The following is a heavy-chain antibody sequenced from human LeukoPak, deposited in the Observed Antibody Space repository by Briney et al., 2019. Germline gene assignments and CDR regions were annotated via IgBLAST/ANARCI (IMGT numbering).Heavy chain of an antibody. CDR3: TSYFGNNHYYHSNTGFAFDY. J-gene: IGHJ4*02. CDR2: IYYSGST. CDR1: GGSISSGDYY. Sequence: NSSQTLSLTCTVSGGSISSGDYYWSWIRQPPGKGLEWIGYIYYSGSTYYNPSLKSRVTISVDTSKNQFSLKLSSVTAADTAVYYCTSYFGNNHYYHSNTGFAFDYWGQGTLVTVSS. V-gene: IGHV4-30-4*08. D-gene: IGHD3-22*01.